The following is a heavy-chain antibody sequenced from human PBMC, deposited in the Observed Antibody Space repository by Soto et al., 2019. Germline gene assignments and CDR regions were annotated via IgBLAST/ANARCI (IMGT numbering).Heavy chain of an antibody. CDR1: GFTFSRYE. CDR2: ISSSSSTL. V-gene: IGHV3-48*03. Sequence: PGGSLRLSCADSGFTFSRYEMNWVRQAPGNGLEWVSYISSSSSTLYYADSVKGRFTISRDNAKNSLYLQMNSLRAEDTAVYYCARGGSGSYFWYFDLWGRGTLVTVSS. J-gene: IGHJ2*01. CDR3: ARGGSGSYFWYFDL. D-gene: IGHD1-26*01.